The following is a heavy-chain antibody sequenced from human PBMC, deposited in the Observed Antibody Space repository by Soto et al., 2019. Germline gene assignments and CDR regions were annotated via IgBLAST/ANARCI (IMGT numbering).Heavy chain of an antibody. V-gene: IGHV1-24*01. CDR2: FDPEDGET. Sequence: ASVKVSCKVSGYTLTELSMHWVRQAPGKGLEWMGGFDPEDGETIYAQKFQGRVTMTEDTSTDTAYMELSSLRSEDTAVYYCATDLMGPKYYYYGMDVWGQGTTVTVSS. J-gene: IGHJ6*02. CDR3: ATDLMGPKYYYYGMDV. CDR1: GYTLTELS. D-gene: IGHD2-8*01.